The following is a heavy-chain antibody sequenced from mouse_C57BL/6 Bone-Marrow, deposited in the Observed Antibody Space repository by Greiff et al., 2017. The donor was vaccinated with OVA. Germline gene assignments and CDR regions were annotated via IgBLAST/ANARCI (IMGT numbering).Heavy chain of an antibody. D-gene: IGHD3-3*01. Sequence: QVHVKQSGAELVRPGASVTLSCKASGYTFTDYEMHWVKQTPVHGLEWIGAIDPETGGTAYTQKFKGKAILTADKSSSTAYMELRSLTSEDSAVYYCTRGWDYWGQGTTLTVSS. CDR1: GYTFTDYE. V-gene: IGHV1-15*01. J-gene: IGHJ2*01. CDR2: IDPETGGT. CDR3: TRGWDY.